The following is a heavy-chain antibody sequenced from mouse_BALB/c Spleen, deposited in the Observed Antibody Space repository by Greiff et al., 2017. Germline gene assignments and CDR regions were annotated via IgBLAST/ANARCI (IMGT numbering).Heavy chain of an antibody. J-gene: IGHJ3*01. D-gene: IGHD2-4*01. CDR1: GFNIKDYY. CDR2: IDPENGDT. V-gene: IGHV14-4*02. CDR3: ITMITTGTWFAY. Sequence: VQLQQSGAELVRSGASVKLSCTASGFNIKDYYMHWVKQRPEQGLEWIGWIDPENGDTEYAPKFQGKATMTADTSSNTAYLQLSSLTSEDTAVYYCITMITTGTWFAYWGQGTLVTVSA.